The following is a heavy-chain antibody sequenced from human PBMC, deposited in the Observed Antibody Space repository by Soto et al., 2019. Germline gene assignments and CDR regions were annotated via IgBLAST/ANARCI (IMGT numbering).Heavy chain of an antibody. CDR2: INPSGGST. V-gene: IGHV1-46*03. D-gene: IGHD4-17*01. CDR3: ARDTAVTTYYYYYMDV. CDR1: GYTFTSYY. J-gene: IGHJ6*03. Sequence: ASVKVSCKASGYTFTSYYMHWVRQAPGQGLEWMGIINPSGGSTSYAQKFQGGVTMTRDTSTSTVYMELSSLRSEDTAVYYCARDTAVTTYYYYYMDVWGKGTTVTVSS.